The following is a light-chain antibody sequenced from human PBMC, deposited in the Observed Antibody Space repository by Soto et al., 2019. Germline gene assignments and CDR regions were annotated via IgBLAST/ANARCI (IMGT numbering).Light chain of an antibody. CDR3: NSHTSGTTRA. V-gene: IGLV2-14*01. CDR2: DVS. CDR1: SSGIGD. J-gene: IGLJ1*01. Sequence: QSALTQPASVSGSPGQSITISCTGASSGIGDFSWYQQQPGKAPKLIIYDVSNRPSGVSNRFSGSKSGNTASLTISGLQADDEADYYCNSHTSGTTRAFGTGTKVTV.